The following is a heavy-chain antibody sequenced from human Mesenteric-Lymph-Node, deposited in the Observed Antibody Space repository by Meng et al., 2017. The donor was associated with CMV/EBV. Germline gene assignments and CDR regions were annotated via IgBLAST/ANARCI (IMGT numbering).Heavy chain of an antibody. D-gene: IGHD3-22*01. J-gene: IGHJ4*02. CDR2: TNPNSGGT. V-gene: IGHV1-2*02. CDR3: ARLVSYYYDSSGYYPFDY. Sequence: ASVKVSCKASGYTFTGFYIHWVRQAPGQGLEWMGWTNPNSGGTNYAQKFQGRVTMTRDTSISTAYMELSRLRSDDTAVYYCARLVSYYYDSSGYYPFDYWGQGTLVTVSS. CDR1: GYTFTGFY.